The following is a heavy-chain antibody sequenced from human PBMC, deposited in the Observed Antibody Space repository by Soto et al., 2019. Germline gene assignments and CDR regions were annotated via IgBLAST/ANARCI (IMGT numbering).Heavy chain of an antibody. V-gene: IGHV4-39*01. D-gene: IGHD6-6*01. CDR3: ARPSGRSFLVPFDY. CDR2: IYYSGST. Sequence: SETLSLTCTVSGGSISSSSYYWGWIRQPPGKGLEWIGSIYYSGSTYYNPSLKSRVPISVDTSKNQFSLKLSSVTAADTAVYYCARPSGRSFLVPFDYWGQGTLVTVSS. CDR1: GGSISSSSYY. J-gene: IGHJ4*02.